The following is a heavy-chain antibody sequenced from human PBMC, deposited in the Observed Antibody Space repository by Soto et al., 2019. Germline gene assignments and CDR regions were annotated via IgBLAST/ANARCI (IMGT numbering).Heavy chain of an antibody. D-gene: IGHD6-13*01. V-gene: IGHV5-51*01. J-gene: IGHJ5*02. CDR1: GYSFTSYW. CDR2: IYPGDSDT. Sequence: EVQLVQSGAEVKKPGESLKISCKGSGYSFTSYWIGWVRQMPGKGLGWMGIIYPGDSDTRYSPSSQGQVTISADKAISTAYLQWSSLKASDTAMYYCARLGLGSSSWYNWFDPWGQGTLVTVSS. CDR3: ARLGLGSSSWYNWFDP.